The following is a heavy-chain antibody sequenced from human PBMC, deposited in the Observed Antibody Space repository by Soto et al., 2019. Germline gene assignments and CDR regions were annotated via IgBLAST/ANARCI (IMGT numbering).Heavy chain of an antibody. V-gene: IGHV3-48*04. CDR1: GFTFSNYG. D-gene: IGHD2-21*01. Sequence: EVQLVESGGGLVQPGGSLRLSCAASGFTFSNYGMNWARQAPGRGLEWVTHINAPGETKSYSDSVKGLFTISRDDAKNSLYLQMNSLTADDTAIYYCARDPEGINDFDYWGQGTLVTVSS. CDR3: ARDPEGINDFDY. CDR2: INAPGETK. J-gene: IGHJ4*02.